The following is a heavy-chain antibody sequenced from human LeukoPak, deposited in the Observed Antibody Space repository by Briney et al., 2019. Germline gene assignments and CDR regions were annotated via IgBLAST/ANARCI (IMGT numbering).Heavy chain of an antibody. CDR1: GLTFSNYA. CDR3: AKLLPRYYFDY. D-gene: IGHD3-22*01. V-gene: IGHV3-23*01. J-gene: IGHJ4*02. CDR2: ISGSGGST. Sequence: GGSLRLSCAASGLTFSNYAMSWVRQAPGKRLEWVSAISGSGGSTYYADSVKGRFTTSRDNSKNTLYLQMNSLRAEDTAVYYCAKLLPRYYFDYWGQGTLVTVSS.